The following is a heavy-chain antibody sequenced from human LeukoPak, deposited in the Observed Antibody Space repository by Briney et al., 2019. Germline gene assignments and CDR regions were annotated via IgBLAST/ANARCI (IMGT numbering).Heavy chain of an antibody. CDR1: GDSIGSYY. V-gene: IGHV4-59*01. D-gene: IGHD5-12*01. CDR2: VYYTGST. J-gene: IGHJ4*02. Sequence: SETLSLTCTVSGDSIGSYYWSWIRQPPGKELEWIGYVYYTGSTNYNPSLKSRVTISVDTSKNQFSLKLRSVTAADTAIYYRARGYNFIYYFDYWGQGSLATVSS. CDR3: ARGYNFIYYFDY.